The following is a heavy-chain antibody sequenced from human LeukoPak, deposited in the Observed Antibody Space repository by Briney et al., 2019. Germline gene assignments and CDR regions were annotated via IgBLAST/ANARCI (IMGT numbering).Heavy chain of an antibody. CDR3: ARLLGQYCSGGSCYPNWFDS. Sequence: GESLKISCKGSGNAFPTYWIGWVRQMPGKGLEWMVILYCGDSDTRYSPSFQGQVTMSADKSISTAYLQWSSLKASDTAVYFCARLLGQYCSGGSCYPNWFDSWGQGTLVTVSS. V-gene: IGHV5-51*01. CDR2: LYCGDSDT. D-gene: IGHD2-15*01. J-gene: IGHJ5*01. CDR1: GNAFPTYW.